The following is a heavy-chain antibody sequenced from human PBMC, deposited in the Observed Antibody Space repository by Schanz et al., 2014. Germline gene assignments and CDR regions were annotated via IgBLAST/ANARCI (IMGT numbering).Heavy chain of an antibody. V-gene: IGHV1-18*04. CDR1: GYTFTSYS. CDR2: ISPYNGNT. D-gene: IGHD6-19*01. J-gene: IGHJ6*03. CDR3: ARLGTGMAVAGSVIDSYYYYMDV. Sequence: QVQVVQSGAEVKKPGASVKVSCKASGYTFTSYSMHWVRQAPGQGLEWMGWISPYNGNTNYAQKLQGRVTMTADTSTSTAYMELSSLRSEDTAVYYCARLGTGMAVAGSVIDSYYYYMDVWGEGTTVTVSS.